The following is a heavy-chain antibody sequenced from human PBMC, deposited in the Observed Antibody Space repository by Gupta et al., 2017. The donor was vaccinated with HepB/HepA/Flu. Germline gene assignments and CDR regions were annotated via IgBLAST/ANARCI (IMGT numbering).Heavy chain of an antibody. CDR1: GFTFANSG. D-gene: IGHD1-1*01. V-gene: IGHV3-23*01. CDR3: AKLAWKGVSSDF. CDR2: ISPSSDNT. J-gene: IGHJ4*02. Sequence: EVHMLESGGDLVQPGGSLSLSCTASGFTFANSGMDWVRQAPGKGLEWVSAISPSSDNTYYADFVKGRFTVSRDNSKNTLYLQMNSLRVEDTALYYCAKLAWKGVSSDFWGQGTLVIVSS.